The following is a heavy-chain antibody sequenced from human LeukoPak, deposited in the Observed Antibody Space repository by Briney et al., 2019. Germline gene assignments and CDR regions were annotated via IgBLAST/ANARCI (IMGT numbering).Heavy chain of an antibody. D-gene: IGHD4-17*01. J-gene: IGHJ4*02. CDR1: GYTFTSYA. CDR2: INAGNGNT. Sequence: ASVKVSCKASGYTFTSYAMHWVRQAPGQRLEWMGWINAGNGNTKCSQKFQGRVTITRDTSASTAYMELSSLRSEDTALYYCASINCTYGDYALDYWGQGTMVTVSS. CDR3: ASINCTYGDYALDY. V-gene: IGHV1-3*01.